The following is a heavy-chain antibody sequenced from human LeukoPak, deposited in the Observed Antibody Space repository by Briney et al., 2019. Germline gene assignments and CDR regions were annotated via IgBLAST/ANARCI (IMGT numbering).Heavy chain of an antibody. CDR1: GYTFTSYD. D-gene: IGHD6-6*01. V-gene: IGHV1-8*01. Sequence: ASVKVSCKASGYTFTSYDINWVRQATGQGLEWMGWINPNSGNTGYAQKFQGRVTMTRNTSISTAYMELSSLRSGDTAVYYCARGFSIRSNSSGYWGQGTLVTVSS. CDR2: INPNSGNT. CDR3: ARGFSIRSNSSGY. J-gene: IGHJ4*02.